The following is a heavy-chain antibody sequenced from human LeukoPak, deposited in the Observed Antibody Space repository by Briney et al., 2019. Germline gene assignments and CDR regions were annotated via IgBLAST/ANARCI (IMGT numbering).Heavy chain of an antibody. Sequence: ASVKVSCKASGYTFTGYYMHWVRQAPGQGLEWMGWINPNSGGTDYAQKFQGWVTMTRDTSISTAYMELSRLRSDDTAVYYCARGGVYDFWSGHDFYGMDVWGQGTTVTVSS. V-gene: IGHV1-2*04. J-gene: IGHJ6*02. CDR3: ARGGVYDFWSGHDFYGMDV. CDR1: GYTFTGYY. CDR2: INPNSGGT. D-gene: IGHD3-3*01.